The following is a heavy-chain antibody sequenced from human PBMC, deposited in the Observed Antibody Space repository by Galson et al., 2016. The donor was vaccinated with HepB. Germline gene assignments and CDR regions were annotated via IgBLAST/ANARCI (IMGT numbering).Heavy chain of an antibody. V-gene: IGHV3-66*04. Sequence: SLRLSCAASGFTASNTYMTWVRQAPGKGLEWVSVIYRGDSTHYADSVKGRFTVSRDNSKNTLFLQMSSLRVGDTAVYYCAKPLHIVPTIAYFDHWGQGALVTVSS. CDR1: GFTASNTY. D-gene: IGHD5-12*01. CDR2: IYRGDST. CDR3: AKPLHIVPTIAYFDH. J-gene: IGHJ4*02.